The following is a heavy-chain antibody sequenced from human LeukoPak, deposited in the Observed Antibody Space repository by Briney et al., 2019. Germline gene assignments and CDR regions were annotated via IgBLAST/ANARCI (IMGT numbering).Heavy chain of an antibody. J-gene: IGHJ4*02. CDR2: ISSSGTTI. CDR3: ARDARYYYGSGSLGLFDY. D-gene: IGHD3-10*01. CDR1: GFTFSSYE. Sequence: AGGSLRLSCAASGFTFSSYEMNWVRQAPGKGLEGVSYISSSGTTIYYADSVKGRFTISRDNAKNSLWLQMNSLRAEDTAVYYCARDARYYYGSGSLGLFDYWGQGTLATVSS. V-gene: IGHV3-48*03.